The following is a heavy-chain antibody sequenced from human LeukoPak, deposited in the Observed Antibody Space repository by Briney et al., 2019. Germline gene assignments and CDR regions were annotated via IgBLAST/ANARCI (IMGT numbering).Heavy chain of an antibody. D-gene: IGHD3-22*01. CDR1: GFSFSSYE. CDR3: ARGITMIVDWFDP. V-gene: IGHV3-48*03. Sequence: GGSLRLSCAASGFSFSSYEMNWVRQAPGKGLEWVSYISSSGSTIYYADSVKGRFTISRDNAKNSLYLQMNSLRAEDTAVYYCARGITMIVDWFDPWGQGTLVTVSS. J-gene: IGHJ5*02. CDR2: ISSSGSTI.